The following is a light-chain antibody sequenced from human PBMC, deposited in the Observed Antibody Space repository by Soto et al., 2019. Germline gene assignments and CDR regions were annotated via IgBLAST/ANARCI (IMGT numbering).Light chain of an antibody. CDR3: QQANSFPVT. J-gene: IGKJ5*01. CDR1: QSICNY. CDR2: AAS. V-gene: IGKV1-39*01. Sequence: DIQMTQSPSSLSASVEDRVTVTCRASQSICNYLNWYQQKPGKAPKLLIFAASSVQSGVPLRFSGSRSGTDFTLTISSLQPEDFATYYCQQANSFPVTFGQGTRLEIK.